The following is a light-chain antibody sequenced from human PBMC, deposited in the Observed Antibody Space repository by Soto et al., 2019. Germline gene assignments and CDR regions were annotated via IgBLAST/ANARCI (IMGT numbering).Light chain of an antibody. CDR1: SSDVGGYNY. J-gene: IGLJ1*01. Sequence: QSVLTQPPSASGSPGQSVTISCTGSSSDVGGYNYVSWYQQHPGKAPKLIIYEVSTRPSGVPDRFSASKSGNTASLTVSGLRAEDEADYYCSSYAGSNSYVFGTGTKVTVL. V-gene: IGLV2-8*01. CDR3: SSYAGSNSYV. CDR2: EVS.